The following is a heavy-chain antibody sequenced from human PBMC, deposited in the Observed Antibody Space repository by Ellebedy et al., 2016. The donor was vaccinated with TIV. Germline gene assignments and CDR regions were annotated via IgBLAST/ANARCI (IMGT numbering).Heavy chain of an antibody. D-gene: IGHD1-14*01. V-gene: IGHV1-3*01. CDR2: INAGNGNT. CDR3: AAGISPFDYYYYMDV. CDR1: GYTFTSYA. Sequence: ASMKVSCKASGYTFTSYAMHWVRQAPGQRLEWMGWINAGNGNTKYSQKFQERVTITRDMSTSTAYMELSSLRSEDTAVYYCAAGISPFDYYYYMDVWGKGTTVTVSS. J-gene: IGHJ6*03.